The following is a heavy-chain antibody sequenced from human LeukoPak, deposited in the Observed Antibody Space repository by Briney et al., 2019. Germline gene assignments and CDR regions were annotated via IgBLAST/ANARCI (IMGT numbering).Heavy chain of an antibody. Sequence: GGSLRLSCAASGFTFSSHGVHWVRQAPGKGLEWVAVIWYDGSNKYYADSVKGRFTISRDNSKNTLYLQMNSLRVEDTAVYYCAGSIAVAGTIDYWGQGTLVTVSS. J-gene: IGHJ4*02. CDR1: GFTFSSHG. V-gene: IGHV3-33*01. D-gene: IGHD6-13*01. CDR2: IWYDGSNK. CDR3: AGSIAVAGTIDY.